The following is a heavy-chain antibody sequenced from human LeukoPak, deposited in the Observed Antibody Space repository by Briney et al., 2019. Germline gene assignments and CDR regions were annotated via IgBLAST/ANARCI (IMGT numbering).Heavy chain of an antibody. D-gene: IGHD3-16*01. Sequence: RGESLQISCKGSGSIFTSYWIGWVRQLPGKGLEWMGIIYPGDSDTRYSPSFQGQVTISADKSISTAYLQWSSLKASDTAMYYCARPRGGSHPFDYWGQGTLVTVSS. CDR1: GSIFTSYW. J-gene: IGHJ4*02. CDR3: ARPRGGSHPFDY. V-gene: IGHV5-51*01. CDR2: IYPGDSDT.